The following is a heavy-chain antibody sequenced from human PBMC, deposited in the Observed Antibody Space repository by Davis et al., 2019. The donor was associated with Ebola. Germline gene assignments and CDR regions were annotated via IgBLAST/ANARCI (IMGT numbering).Heavy chain of an antibody. V-gene: IGHV4-59*01. D-gene: IGHD4-11*01. CDR2: IYYSGST. Sequence: PSETLSLTCTVSGGSISSYYWSWIRQPPGKGLEWIGYIYYSGSTNYNPSLKSRVTISVDTSKNQFSLKLSSVTAADTAVYYCATNRRSGSNLYYFDYWGQGTLVTVSS. CDR3: ATNRRSGSNLYYFDY. CDR1: GGSISSYY. J-gene: IGHJ4*02.